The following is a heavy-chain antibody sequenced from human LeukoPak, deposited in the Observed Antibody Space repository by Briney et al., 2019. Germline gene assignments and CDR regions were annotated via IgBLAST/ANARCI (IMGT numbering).Heavy chain of an antibody. V-gene: IGHV3-74*01. Sequence: GGSLRLSCAASGHSWMHWVRQAPGKGLVWVSHINSDGSWTSYADSLKGRFTMSKDNAKNTAYLQMNSLRAEDTAVYYCVSFYETYWGRGTLVTVSS. CDR2: INSDGSWT. CDR1: GHSW. CDR3: VSFYETY. J-gene: IGHJ4*02. D-gene: IGHD2/OR15-2a*01.